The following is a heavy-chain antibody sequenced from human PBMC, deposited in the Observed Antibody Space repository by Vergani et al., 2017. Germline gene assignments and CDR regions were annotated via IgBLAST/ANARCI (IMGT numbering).Heavy chain of an antibody. CDR3: ARHSTVEWLVKWGWSDP. CDR2: IYYSGST. CDR1: GASIRSSNYY. D-gene: IGHD6-19*01. V-gene: IGHV4-39*01. J-gene: IGHJ5*02. Sequence: QLQLQESGPGLVKPSATLSLTCSVSGASIRSSNYYWGWIRQPPGKGLEWIASIYYSGSTYYNPSLKSRVTISVDTSKNQFSLKLSSVTAADTAVYFCARHSTVEWLVKWGWSDPWSQGILVTVSS.